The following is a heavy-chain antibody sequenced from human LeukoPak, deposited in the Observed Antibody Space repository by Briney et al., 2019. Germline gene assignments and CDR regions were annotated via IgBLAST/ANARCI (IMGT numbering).Heavy chain of an antibody. Sequence: SVKVSCKASGYTFTSYGISWVRQAPGQGLEWMGGIIPIFGTANYAQKFQGRVAITADESTSTAYMELSSLRSEDTAVYYCARDVQGVADVWGQGTTVTVSS. J-gene: IGHJ6*02. CDR1: GYTFTSYG. CDR3: ARDVQGVADV. CDR2: IIPIFGTA. D-gene: IGHD3-10*01. V-gene: IGHV1-69*13.